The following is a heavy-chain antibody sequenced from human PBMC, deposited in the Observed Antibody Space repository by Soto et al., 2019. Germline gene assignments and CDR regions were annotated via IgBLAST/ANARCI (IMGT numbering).Heavy chain of an antibody. CDR3: ARVWMDHYDSSDYLLY. CDR1: GGTFSSYA. J-gene: IGHJ4*02. Sequence: GASVKVSCKASGGTFSSYAISWVRQAPGQGLEWMGGIIPIFGTANYAQKFQGRVTITADESTSTAYMELSSLRSEDTAVYYCARVWMDHYDSSDYLLYWGQGTLVTVSS. D-gene: IGHD3-22*01. V-gene: IGHV1-69*13. CDR2: IIPIFGTA.